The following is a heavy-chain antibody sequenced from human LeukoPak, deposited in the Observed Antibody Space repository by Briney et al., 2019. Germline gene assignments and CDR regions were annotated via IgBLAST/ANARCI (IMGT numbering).Heavy chain of an antibody. CDR1: GLTVTSNA. J-gene: IGHJ6*02. CDR3: AKGADYYYYHRMDV. V-gene: IGHV3-23*01. Sequence: GGSVRLSCAASGLTVTSNAISWVRQAPGKGLEWVSAIRGGGGSTFYADSVKGRFTISRDNSKNTLYLQMNSLTAEDTAVYYCAKGADYYYYHRMDVWGQGTTVTVSS. D-gene: IGHD6-13*01. CDR2: IRGGGGST.